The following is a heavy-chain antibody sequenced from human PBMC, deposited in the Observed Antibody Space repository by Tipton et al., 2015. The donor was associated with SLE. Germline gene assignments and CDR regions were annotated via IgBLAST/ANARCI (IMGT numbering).Heavy chain of an antibody. D-gene: IGHD3-22*01. Sequence: SLRLSCAASGFTFSNFAMNWVRQAPGKGLEWVSGISASGGRTYYADSVKGRFTISRDNSKNTLYLQMNSLRAEDTAVYYCARDLTRITMIVVITWGQGTLVTVSS. CDR3: ARDLTRITMIVVIT. CDR1: GFTFSNFA. J-gene: IGHJ1*01. V-gene: IGHV3-23*01. CDR2: ISASGGRT.